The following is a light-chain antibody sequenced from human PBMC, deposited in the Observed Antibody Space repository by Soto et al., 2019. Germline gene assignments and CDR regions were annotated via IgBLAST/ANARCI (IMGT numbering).Light chain of an antibody. V-gene: IGKV3-20*01. J-gene: IGKJ1*01. CDR2: GAS. CDR1: QSVSSSY. Sequence: EIVLTQSPGTLSLSPGERATLSCRASQSVSSSYLAWYQQKPGQAPRLLIYGASSRATGIPDRFSGRGYGTAFTLTISRLEPEDFAVYYCQQYGSSAWTFGQGTKVEIK. CDR3: QQYGSSAWT.